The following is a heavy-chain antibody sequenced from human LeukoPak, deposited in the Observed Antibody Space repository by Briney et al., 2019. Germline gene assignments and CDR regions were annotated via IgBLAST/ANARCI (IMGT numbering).Heavy chain of an antibody. CDR2: ISGDGGST. V-gene: IGHV3-43*02. J-gene: IGHJ5*02. Sequence: GGSLRLSCVASGFTFDDYAMHWVRQAPGKGLEWVSLISGDGGSTYYADSVKGRFTISRDNSKNSLYLQMNSLRTEDTALYYCAKDTLLGSYDSSGYSTYHWFDPWGQGTLVTVSS. CDR1: GFTFDDYA. D-gene: IGHD3-22*01. CDR3: AKDTLLGSYDSSGYSTYHWFDP.